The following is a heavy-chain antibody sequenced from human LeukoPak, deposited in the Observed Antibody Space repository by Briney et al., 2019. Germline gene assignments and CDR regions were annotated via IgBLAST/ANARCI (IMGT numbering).Heavy chain of an antibody. CDR3: ARHVATTVTRGYSCHPMDV. CDR1: GASLSTYY. J-gene: IGHJ6*03. Sequence: SETLSLTCTAPGASLSTYYWSWIRQPPGEGLEWIAYIAPSGGAVYNPSLNSRLTVSVDTSKNQFSLKLNSVTAADTAVYYCARHVATTVTRGYSCHPMDVWGKGTTVSVSS. V-gene: IGHV4-4*09. CDR2: IAPSGGA. D-gene: IGHD4-17*01.